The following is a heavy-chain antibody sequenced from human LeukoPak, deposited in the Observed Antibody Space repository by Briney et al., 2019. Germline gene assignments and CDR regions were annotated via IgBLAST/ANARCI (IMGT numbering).Heavy chain of an antibody. Sequence: GGSLRLSCAASGFTFSDYYMTWIRQAPRKGLEWVSYISSSSSYTNYADSVKGRFTISRDNAKNSLYVQMNSLRAEDTAVYYCARGGGSSSAYFDYWGQGTLVTVSS. D-gene: IGHD6-6*01. J-gene: IGHJ4*02. V-gene: IGHV3-11*06. CDR1: GFTFSDYY. CDR2: ISSSSSYT. CDR3: ARGGGSSSAYFDY.